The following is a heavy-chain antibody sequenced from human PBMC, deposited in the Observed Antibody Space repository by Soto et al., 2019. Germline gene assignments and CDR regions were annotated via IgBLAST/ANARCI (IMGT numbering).Heavy chain of an antibody. CDR3: ARDNGRPQLGGNYYYITDV. CDR1: GGTFSSSA. CDR2: IIPLFRTP. J-gene: IGHJ6*02. D-gene: IGHD3-3*02. Sequence: QVQLVQSGAEVKEPGSSVKVSCQASGGTFSSSALSWVRQAPGQGLEWMGGIIPLFRTPDYAQQFQGRVTISADESTSTAYMGLSSLRSEDTAIYYCARDNGRPQLGGNYYYITDVWGQGTTITVSS. V-gene: IGHV1-69*12.